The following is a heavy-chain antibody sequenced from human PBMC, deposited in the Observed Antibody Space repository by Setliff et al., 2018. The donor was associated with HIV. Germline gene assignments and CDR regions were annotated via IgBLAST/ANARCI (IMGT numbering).Heavy chain of an antibody. Sequence: KPGGSLRLSCAASGFTFSNAWMNWVRQAPGKGLEWVGHIKSKTDGGTTDYAAPVKGRFTISRDDSKNTLCLQMNSLKTEDTAVYYCTTDPSSRGYWGQGALVTVSS. CDR1: GFTFSNAW. J-gene: IGHJ4*02. D-gene: IGHD6-13*01. CDR3: TTDPSSRGY. CDR2: IKSKTDGGTT. V-gene: IGHV3-15*07.